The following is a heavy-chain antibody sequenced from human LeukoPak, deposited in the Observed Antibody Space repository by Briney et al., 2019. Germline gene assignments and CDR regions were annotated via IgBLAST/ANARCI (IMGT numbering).Heavy chain of an antibody. V-gene: IGHV3-30*04. J-gene: IGHJ5*02. D-gene: IGHD3-10*01. CDR3: ARHSLHTLWFGRANWFDP. Sequence: GGSLRLSCAASGFTFSSYAMHWVRQAPGKGLEWVAVIWYGGSNKYYADSVKGRFTISRDNSKNTLYLQMNSLRAEDTAVYYCARHSLHTLWFGRANWFDPWGQGTLVTVSS. CDR2: IWYGGSNK. CDR1: GFTFSSYA.